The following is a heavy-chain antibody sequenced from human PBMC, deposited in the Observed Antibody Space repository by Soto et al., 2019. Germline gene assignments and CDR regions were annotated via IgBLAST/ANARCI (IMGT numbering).Heavy chain of an antibody. Sequence: QVQLVQSGAEVKKPGSSVKVSCKASGGTFSSYAISWVRQAPGQGLEWMGGLLPICGTANYAQTFQGRVTINADESTSTAYMEMSSLIAEDTAVYYCARDSIVLRVCASPRQNESFDIWGQGTMVTVSS. V-gene: IGHV1-69*01. J-gene: IGHJ3*02. CDR2: LLPICGTA. CDR1: GGTFSSYA. D-gene: IGHD2-8*01. CDR3: ARDSIVLRVCASPRQNESFDI.